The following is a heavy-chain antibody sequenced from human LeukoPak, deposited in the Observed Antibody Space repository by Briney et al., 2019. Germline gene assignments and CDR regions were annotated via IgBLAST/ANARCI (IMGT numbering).Heavy chain of an antibody. CDR1: GYTFTGYY. D-gene: IGHD6-13*01. CDR2: INPNSGGT. CDR3: ARLYSPTSNFDY. V-gene: IGHV1-2*02. Sequence: ASVTVSCKASGYTFTGYYMHWVRQAPGQGLEWMGWINPNSGGTNYAQKFQGRVTMTRDTSISTAYMELSRLRSDDTAVYYCARLYSPTSNFDYWGQGTLVTVSS. J-gene: IGHJ4*02.